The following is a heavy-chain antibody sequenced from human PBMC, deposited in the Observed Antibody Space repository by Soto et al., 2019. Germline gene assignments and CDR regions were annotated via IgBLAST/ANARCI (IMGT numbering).Heavy chain of an antibody. Sequence: EVQLVESGGGLVLPGGSLRLSCAASGFTFSSYSMNWVRQAPGKGLEWVSYISSSSSTIYYADSVKGRFTISRDNAKNSLYLQMNSLRDEDTAVYYCARAYCGGDCYSTYYFDYWGQGTLVTVSS. J-gene: IGHJ4*02. CDR1: GFTFSSYS. CDR2: ISSSSSTI. V-gene: IGHV3-48*02. D-gene: IGHD2-21*02. CDR3: ARAYCGGDCYSTYYFDY.